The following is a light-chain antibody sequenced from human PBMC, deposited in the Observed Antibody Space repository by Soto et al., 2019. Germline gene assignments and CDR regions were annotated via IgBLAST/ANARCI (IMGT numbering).Light chain of an antibody. CDR2: DAS. J-gene: IGKJ4*01. CDR1: QSVSSN. CDR3: QQRSNWPRA. V-gene: IGKV3-11*01. Sequence: ELAMTQAPATLSVSPGIRATLSCRASQSVSSNLAWYQQKPGQAPRLLIYDASNRATGIPARFSGSGSGTDFTLTISSLEPEDFAVYYCQQRSNWPRAFGGGTKVDI.